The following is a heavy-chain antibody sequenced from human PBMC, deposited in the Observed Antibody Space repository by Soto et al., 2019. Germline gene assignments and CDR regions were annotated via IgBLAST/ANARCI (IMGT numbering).Heavy chain of an antibody. CDR3: ARPHRAYCGGDCYSLEG. CDR1: GGTFSSYA. D-gene: IGHD2-21*02. Sequence: GASVKVSCKASGGTFSSYAISWVRQAPGQGLEWMGGIIPIFGTANYAQKFQGRVTITADESTGTAYMELSSLRSEDTAVYYCARPHRAYCGGDCYSLEGWGQGTQVTVSS. J-gene: IGHJ4*02. CDR2: IIPIFGTA. V-gene: IGHV1-69*13.